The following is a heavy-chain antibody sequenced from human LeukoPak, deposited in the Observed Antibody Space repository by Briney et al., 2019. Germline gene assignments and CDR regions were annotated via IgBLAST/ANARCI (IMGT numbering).Heavy chain of an antibody. Sequence: PSETLSLTCTVSGGSISSYYWSWIRQPPGKGLEWIGYIYYSGSTNYNPSLKSRVTISVDTSKNQFSLKLSSVTAADTAVYYCARELRYYDSSGHFDYWGQGTLVTVSS. CDR2: IYYSGST. CDR1: GGSISSYY. D-gene: IGHD3-22*01. CDR3: ARELRYYDSSGHFDY. J-gene: IGHJ4*02. V-gene: IGHV4-59*01.